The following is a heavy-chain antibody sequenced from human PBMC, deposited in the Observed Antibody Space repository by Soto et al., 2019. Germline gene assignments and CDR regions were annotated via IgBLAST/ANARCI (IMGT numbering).Heavy chain of an antibody. J-gene: IGHJ4*02. CDR2: IIPIFGTA. CDR3: ARGILGDYYGSGSYYNVCDY. CDR1: GGTFSSYA. V-gene: IGHV1-69*13. Sequence: ASVKVSCKASGGTFSSYAISWVRQAPGQGLEWMGGIIPIFGTANYAQKFQGRVTITADESTSTAYMELSSLRSEDTAVYYCARGILGDYYGSGSYYNVCDYWGKGTLVTVSS. D-gene: IGHD3-10*01.